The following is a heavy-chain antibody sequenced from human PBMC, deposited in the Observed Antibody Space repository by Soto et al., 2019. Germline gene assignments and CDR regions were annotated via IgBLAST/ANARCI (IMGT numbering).Heavy chain of an antibody. Sequence: QVQLQQWGAGLLKPSETLSLTCAVYGGSFSGYYWSWIRQPPGKGLEWIGEINHSGSTNYNPSLKSRVTISVDTSKNQFSLKLSSVTAADTAVYYCAREQWEPFGSFDYWGQGTLVTVSS. CDR2: INHSGST. CDR3: AREQWEPFGSFDY. D-gene: IGHD1-26*01. V-gene: IGHV4-34*01. J-gene: IGHJ4*02. CDR1: GGSFSGYY.